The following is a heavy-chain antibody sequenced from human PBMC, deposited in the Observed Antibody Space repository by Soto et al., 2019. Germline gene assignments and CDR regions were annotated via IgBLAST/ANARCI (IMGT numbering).Heavy chain of an antibody. J-gene: IGHJ4*02. CDR1: GYTFTSYA. CDR2: INAGNGNT. Sequence: GASVKVSCKASGYTFTSYAMHWVRQAPGRRLEWMGWINAGNGNTKYSQKFQGRVTITRDTSASTAYMELSSLRSEDTAVYYCARDSIFDEVVAAPHYTFDYWGQGTLVTVSS. CDR3: ARDSIFDEVVAAPHYTFDY. D-gene: IGHD2-15*01. V-gene: IGHV1-3*01.